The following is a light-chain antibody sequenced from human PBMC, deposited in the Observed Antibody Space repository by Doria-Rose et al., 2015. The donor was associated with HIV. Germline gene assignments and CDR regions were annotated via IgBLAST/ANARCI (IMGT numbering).Light chain of an antibody. Sequence: TQSPGTLSLSPGERATLSRRASQSFSSTYLAWYQQKPGQAPSLLIYDGSTRATGIPDTFSASGSGTDFTLTINRLEPEDFALYYCHQYGTSWTFGQGTKVEI. CDR1: QSFSSTY. CDR2: DGS. CDR3: HQYGTSWT. J-gene: IGKJ1*01. V-gene: IGKV3-20*01.